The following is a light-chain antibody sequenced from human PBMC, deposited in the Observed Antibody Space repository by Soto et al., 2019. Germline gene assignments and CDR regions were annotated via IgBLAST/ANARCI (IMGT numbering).Light chain of an antibody. CDR2: DAS. CDR3: QXYXXXPYT. V-gene: IGKV1-5*01. J-gene: IGKJ2*01. Sequence: DIQMTQSPSTLSASVGDRVTITCRASQSISSWLAWYQQKPGKAPKLLIYDASSLESGVPSRFSGSGSGTEFTLTXXXXXXXDFATYYCQXYXXXPYTFG. CDR1: QSISSW.